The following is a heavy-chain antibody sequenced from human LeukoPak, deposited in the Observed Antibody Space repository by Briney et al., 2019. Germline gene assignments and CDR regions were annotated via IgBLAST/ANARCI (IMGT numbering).Heavy chain of an antibody. CDR2: MNPNSGNT. V-gene: IGHV1-8*03. Sequence: ASVKVSCKASGYTFTSYDINWVRQATGQGLEWMGWMNPNSGNTGYAQKFQGRVTITRNTSISTAYMELSSLRSEDTAVYYCAKDRSCTNNICHGDFDYWGQGTLVTVSS. D-gene: IGHD2-8*01. CDR1: GYTFTSYD. J-gene: IGHJ4*02. CDR3: AKDRSCTNNICHGDFDY.